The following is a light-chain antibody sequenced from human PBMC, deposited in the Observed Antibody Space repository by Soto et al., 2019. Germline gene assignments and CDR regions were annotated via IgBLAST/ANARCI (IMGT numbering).Light chain of an antibody. CDR3: QQRSNWVS. Sequence: EIVLTQSPATLSLSPGERATLSCRASQSVSSYLAWYQQKPGQAPRLLIYDASNRATGIPARFSGSGSGTDFNLTISSLEPEDFAVYSCQQRSNWVSFGGGTKVEIK. J-gene: IGKJ4*01. CDR1: QSVSSY. CDR2: DAS. V-gene: IGKV3-11*01.